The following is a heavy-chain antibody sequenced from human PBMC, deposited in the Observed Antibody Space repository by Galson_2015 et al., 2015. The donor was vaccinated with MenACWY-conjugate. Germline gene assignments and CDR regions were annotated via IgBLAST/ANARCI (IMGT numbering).Heavy chain of an antibody. Sequence: SLRLSCAASGFNFSNYAMSWVRQAPGKGLEWVSAISGSGGTTYYADSVKGRFTISRDNSKNTLYLQMNSLRAEDTAVYYCAKQSVSSDWYGYDYWGQGTLVTVSS. V-gene: IGHV3-23*01. D-gene: IGHD6-19*01. CDR1: GFNFSNYA. CDR2: ISGSGGTT. CDR3: AKQSVSSDWYGYDY. J-gene: IGHJ4*02.